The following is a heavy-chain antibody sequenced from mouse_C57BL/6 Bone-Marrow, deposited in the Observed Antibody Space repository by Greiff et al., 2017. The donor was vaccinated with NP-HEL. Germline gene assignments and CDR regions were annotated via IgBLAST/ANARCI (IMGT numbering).Heavy chain of an antibody. D-gene: IGHD1-3*01. Sequence: VQLQQSGAELVRPGTSVKMSCKASGYTFTNYWIGWAKQRPGHGLEWIGDIYPGGGYTKYNEKFKGQATLTADKSSRTAYMQFSSLTSEESAIYYCARKGKKLQCVGFAMDNWGQGTSVTVSS. CDR1: GYTFTNYW. CDR3: ARKGKKLQCVGFAMDN. V-gene: IGHV1-63*01. CDR2: IYPGGGYT. J-gene: IGHJ4*01.